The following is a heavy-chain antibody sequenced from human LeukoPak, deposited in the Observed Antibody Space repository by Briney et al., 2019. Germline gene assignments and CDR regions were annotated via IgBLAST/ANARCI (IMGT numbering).Heavy chain of an antibody. CDR2: ISYDGSNK. J-gene: IGHJ4*02. V-gene: IGHV3-30-3*01. Sequence: GGSLRLSCAASGFTFSSYAMHWVRQAPGKGLEWVAVISYDGSNKYYADSVKGRFTISRDNSKNTLYLQMNSLRAEDTAVYYCARDRAVAGSLDYWGQGTLVTVSS. D-gene: IGHD6-19*01. CDR1: GFTFSSYA. CDR3: ARDRAVAGSLDY.